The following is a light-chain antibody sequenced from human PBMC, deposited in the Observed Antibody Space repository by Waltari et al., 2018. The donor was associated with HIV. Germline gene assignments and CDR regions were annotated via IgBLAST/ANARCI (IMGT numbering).Light chain of an antibody. J-gene: IGKJ5*01. Sequence: ENVLTQSPGNLSLSPGERATLSCRASHSLSNNYLAWYQQKPGQAPRLLIYDASSRATGIPDRFSGSGSGTDFTLTISRLEPEDFAVYYCQQYVTSPITFGQGTRLDIK. CDR3: QQYVTSPIT. CDR1: HSLSNNY. CDR2: DAS. V-gene: IGKV3-20*01.